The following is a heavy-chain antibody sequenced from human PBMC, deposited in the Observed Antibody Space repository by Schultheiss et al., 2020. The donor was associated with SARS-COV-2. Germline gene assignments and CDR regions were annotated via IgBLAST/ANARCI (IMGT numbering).Heavy chain of an antibody. CDR3: ARTFLSPEGGYYYGMDV. V-gene: IGHV4-59*01. Sequence: GSLRLSCTVSGGSISSYYWSWIRQPPGKGLEWIGYIYYSGSTNYNPSLKSRVTISVDTSKNQFSLKLSSVTAADTAVYYCARTFLSPEGGYYYGMDVWGQGTTVTVSS. CDR1: GGSISSYY. J-gene: IGHJ6*02. CDR2: IYYSGST. D-gene: IGHD1-14*01.